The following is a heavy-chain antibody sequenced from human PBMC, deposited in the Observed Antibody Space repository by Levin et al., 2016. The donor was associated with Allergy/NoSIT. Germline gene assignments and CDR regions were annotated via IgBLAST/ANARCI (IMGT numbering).Heavy chain of an antibody. CDR2: ISGSGSSI. D-gene: IGHD3-22*01. V-gene: IGHV3-11*01. CDR3: ARGGDFSGYFVN. CDR1: GFTFSDYY. J-gene: IGHJ4*02. Sequence: GESLKISCAASGFTFSDYYMSWIRQAPGEGLEWISYISGSGSSIYYRDSVKGRFTISRDNGKNSLYLQMNSLRAEDTAVYYCARGGDFSGYFVNWGQGTLVTVSS.